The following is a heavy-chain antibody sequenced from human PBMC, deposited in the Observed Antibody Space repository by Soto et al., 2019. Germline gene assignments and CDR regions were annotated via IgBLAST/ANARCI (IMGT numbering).Heavy chain of an antibody. CDR2: IYYSGST. V-gene: IGHV4-39*01. D-gene: IGHD4-17*01. J-gene: IGHJ4*02. CDR1: GGSISSSSYY. Sequence: SETLSLTCTVSGGSISSSSYYWGWIRQPPGKGLEWIGSIYYSGSTYYNPSLKSRVTISVDTSKNQFSLKLSSVTAADTAVYYCARHFSSGDYFDYWGQGTLVTVSS. CDR3: ARHFSSGDYFDY.